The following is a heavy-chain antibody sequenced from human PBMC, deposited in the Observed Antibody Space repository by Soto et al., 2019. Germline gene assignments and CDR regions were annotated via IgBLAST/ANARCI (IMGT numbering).Heavy chain of an antibody. J-gene: IGHJ6*02. CDR3: ARGTVTGSEYNYYYYGMDV. Sequence: SVKVSCKASGGTFNSYAIDWVRQAPGQGLEWMGGIIPIFGTTNYAQKLQGRVKLTADESTRTAYMELSTLRSEDTAVYYCARGTVTGSEYNYYYYGMDVWGQGTTVTV. CDR2: IIPIFGTT. V-gene: IGHV1-69*13. CDR1: GGTFNSYA. D-gene: IGHD1-1*01.